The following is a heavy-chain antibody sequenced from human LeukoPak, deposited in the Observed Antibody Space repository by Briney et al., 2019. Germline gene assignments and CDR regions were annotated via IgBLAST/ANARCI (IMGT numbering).Heavy chain of an antibody. CDR3: ASSPYGSGSYITDY. CDR1: GYTFTGYY. D-gene: IGHD3-10*01. J-gene: IGHJ4*02. CDR2: INPNSGGT. V-gene: IGHV1-2*02. Sequence: ASVKVSCKASGYTFTGYYMHWVRQAPGQGLEWMGWINPNSGGTNYAQKFQGRVTMTRDTSISTAYMELSRLRSDDTAVYYCASSPYGSGSYITDYWGQGTLVTVSS.